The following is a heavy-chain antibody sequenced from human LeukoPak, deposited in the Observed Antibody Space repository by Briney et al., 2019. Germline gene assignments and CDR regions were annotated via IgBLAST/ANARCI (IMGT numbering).Heavy chain of an antibody. V-gene: IGHV1-18*01. CDR3: ARDEWQQLVLIEY. CDR1: GYTFSNHG. Sequence: GASVKVSRKASGYTFSNHGISWVRQAPGQGLEWMGWISGYNGNTNYAQNFQGRVTMTTDTSTSTAYMELRSLRHDDTAIYYCARDEWQQLVLIEYWGRGTLVTVSS. CDR2: ISGYNGNT. D-gene: IGHD6-13*01. J-gene: IGHJ4*02.